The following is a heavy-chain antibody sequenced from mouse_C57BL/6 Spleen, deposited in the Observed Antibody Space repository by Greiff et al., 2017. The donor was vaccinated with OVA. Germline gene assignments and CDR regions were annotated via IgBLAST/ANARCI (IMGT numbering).Heavy chain of an antibody. CDR1: GYSFTDYN. J-gene: IGHJ4*01. V-gene: IGHV1-39*01. CDR2: INPNYGTT. CDR3: ARRVTTSDYYAMDY. Sequence: EVQLVESGPELVKPGASVKISCKASGYSFTDYNMNWVKQSNGKSLEWIGVINPNYGTTSYNQKFKGKATLTVDQSSSTAYMQLNSLTSEDSAVYYCARRVTTSDYYAMDYWGQGTSVTVSS. D-gene: IGHD2-12*01.